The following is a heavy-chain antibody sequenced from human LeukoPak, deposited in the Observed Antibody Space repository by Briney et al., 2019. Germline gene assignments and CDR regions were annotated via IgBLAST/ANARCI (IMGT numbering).Heavy chain of an antibody. D-gene: IGHD2-2*02. V-gene: IGHV1-2*02. Sequence: GASVKVSCKASGYTFTGYYMHWVRQAPGQGLEWMGWINPNSGGTNYAQKFQGRVTMTRDTSISTAYMELSRLRSDDTAVYYCARDVMSAGYCSSTSCYTGFDPWGQGTLVTVSS. CDR2: INPNSGGT. J-gene: IGHJ5*02. CDR3: ARDVMSAGYCSSTSCYTGFDP. CDR1: GYTFTGYY.